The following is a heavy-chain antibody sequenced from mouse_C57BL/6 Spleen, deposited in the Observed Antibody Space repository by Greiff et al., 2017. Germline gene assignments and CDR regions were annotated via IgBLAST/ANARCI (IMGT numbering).Heavy chain of an antibody. J-gene: IGHJ3*01. CDR1: GFTFSSYA. V-gene: IGHV5-4*03. Sequence: EVMLVESGGGLVKPGGSLKLSCAASGFTFSSYAMSWVRQTPEKRLEWVATISDGGSYTYYPDNVKGRFTISRDNAKNNRYLQMSHLKSEDTAMYYCARSSGGYDWAYWGQGTLVTVSA. D-gene: IGHD2-2*01. CDR3: ARSSGGYDWAY. CDR2: ISDGGSYT.